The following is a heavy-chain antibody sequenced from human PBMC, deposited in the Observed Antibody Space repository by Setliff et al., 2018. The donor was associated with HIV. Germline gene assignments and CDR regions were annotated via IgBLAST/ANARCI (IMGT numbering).Heavy chain of an antibody. CDR1: GGSMSNYY. CDR2: IQYSDGS. J-gene: IGHJ3*01. V-gene: IGHV4-59*01. D-gene: IGHD3-22*01. Sequence: SETLSLTCTVSGGSMSNYYWSWIRQPPGKRLEWIASIQYSDGSHYNPSLQSRVTISVDTSTKQFSLYLSSVNETDTAVYYCARSGYTSGFYWVFGAFGVWGQGKLVTVSS. CDR3: ARSGYTSGFYWVFGAFGV.